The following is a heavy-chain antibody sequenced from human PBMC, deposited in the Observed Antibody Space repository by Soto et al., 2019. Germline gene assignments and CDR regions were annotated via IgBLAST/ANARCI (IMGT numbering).Heavy chain of an antibody. J-gene: IGHJ4*02. Sequence: SETLSLTCTVSGGSISSGGYYWSWIRQHPGKGLEWIGYIYYSGSTYYNPSLKSRVTISVDTSKNQFSLKLSSVTAADTAVYYCARASGGVGYFDYWGQGTLVTVSS. CDR2: IYYSGST. CDR1: GGSISSGGYY. V-gene: IGHV4-31*03. CDR3: ARASGGVGYFDY. D-gene: IGHD3-16*01.